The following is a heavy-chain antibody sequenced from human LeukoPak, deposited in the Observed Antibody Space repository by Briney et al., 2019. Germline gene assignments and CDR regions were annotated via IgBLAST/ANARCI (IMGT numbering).Heavy chain of an antibody. CDR1: GYTFTGYY. CDR2: INPNSGGT. CDR3: ARVVPIVWSGYYIPYYYYYMDV. V-gene: IGHV1-2*02. D-gene: IGHD3-3*01. J-gene: IGHJ6*03. Sequence: ASVKVSCKASGYTFTGYYMHWVRQAPGQGLEWMGWINPNSGGTNYAQKFQGRVTMTRDTSISTAYMELSRLRSDDTAVYYCARVVPIVWSGYYIPYYYYYMDVWGKGTTVTVSS.